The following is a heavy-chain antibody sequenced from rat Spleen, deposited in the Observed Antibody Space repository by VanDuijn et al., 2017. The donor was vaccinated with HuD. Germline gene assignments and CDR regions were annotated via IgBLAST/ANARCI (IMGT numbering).Heavy chain of an antibody. J-gene: IGHJ2*01. CDR2: LIYDGSRT. V-gene: IGHV5-7*01. CDR1: GFTFSDYN. D-gene: IGHD1-7*01. CDR3: ARGPSYGSDLDYFDY. Sequence: EVQLVESGGGLVQPGRSLKLSCAASGFTFSDYNMAWVRQAPKKGLEWVATLIYDGSRTYYRDSVKGRFTISRDDAKSTLSLQMDSLRSEDTAIYYCARGPSYGSDLDYFDYWGQGVMVTVSS.